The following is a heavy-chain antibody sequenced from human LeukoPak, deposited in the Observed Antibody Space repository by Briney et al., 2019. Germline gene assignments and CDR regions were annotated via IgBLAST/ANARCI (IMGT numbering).Heavy chain of an antibody. D-gene: IGHD6-13*01. CDR3: AVSAAGLFDP. CDR1: GGSISSYY. V-gene: IGHV4-59*12. J-gene: IGHJ5*02. CDR2: IYYSGST. Sequence: PSETLSLTCTVSGGSISSYYWSWIRQPPGKGLEWIGYIYYSGSTNYNPSLESRVTISVDTSKNQFSLNLTSVTAADTAVYYCAVSAAGLFDPWGQGTLVTVSS.